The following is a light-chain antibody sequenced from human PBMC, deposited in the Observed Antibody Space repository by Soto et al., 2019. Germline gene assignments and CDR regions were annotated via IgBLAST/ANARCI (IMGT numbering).Light chain of an antibody. CDR1: GSNIGSDT. J-gene: IGLJ2*01. CDR2: SIN. V-gene: IGLV1-44*01. Sequence: QAVVTQPPSASGTPGQRVTISCSGSGSNIGSDTVNRYQQLPGTAPKLLIYSINQRPSGVPDRFSGSKSGTSASLAISWLQSDDEADYYCAAWDDSLNGVVFGGGTKLTVL. CDR3: AAWDDSLNGVV.